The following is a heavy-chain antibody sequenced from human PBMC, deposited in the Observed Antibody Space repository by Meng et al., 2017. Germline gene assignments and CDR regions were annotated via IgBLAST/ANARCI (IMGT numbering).Heavy chain of an antibody. V-gene: IGHV4-39*07. Sequence: QAPDPRPGRLEPTQPLSSPGSLLCRTMRYRSDQWCWLRQPEGKGLAWIGSIYYSGGTYYTPLLKRRFTISVHTSKNQFSLKLSSVTAADTAVYYCARVLIGGATPHWGQGTLVTVSS. J-gene: IGHJ4*02. CDR1: CRTMRYRSDQ. D-gene: IGHD1-26*01. CDR3: ARVLIGGATPH. CDR2: IYYSGGT.